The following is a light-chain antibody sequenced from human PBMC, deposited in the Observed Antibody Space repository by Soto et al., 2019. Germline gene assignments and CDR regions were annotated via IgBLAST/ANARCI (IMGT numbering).Light chain of an antibody. Sequence: EIVMTQSPATLSVSPGERATLSCRASQSVSSNLAWYQQKPGQAPRLLIYGASTRATGIPARFSGSGSGTEFTLTISSLQSEYIAVYYCQQYKNWPPLTFGGGTKVEIK. V-gene: IGKV3-15*01. CDR2: GAS. CDR3: QQYKNWPPLT. J-gene: IGKJ4*01. CDR1: QSVSSN.